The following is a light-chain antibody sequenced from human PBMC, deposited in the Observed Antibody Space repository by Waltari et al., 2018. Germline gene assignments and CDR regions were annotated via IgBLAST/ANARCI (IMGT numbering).Light chain of an antibody. J-gene: IGLJ2*01. CDR2: DVT. CDR3: NSHSTTTPVV. Sequence: QSALTQPASVSGSPGQSITISCTGTSTDVGSYNYVSWYHQSPGKAPHLIIYDVTQRPSGISTRFSGSKSGNTASLTISGLQAEDEADYFCNSHSTTTPVVFGGGTKVTVL. V-gene: IGLV2-14*03. CDR1: STDVGSYNY.